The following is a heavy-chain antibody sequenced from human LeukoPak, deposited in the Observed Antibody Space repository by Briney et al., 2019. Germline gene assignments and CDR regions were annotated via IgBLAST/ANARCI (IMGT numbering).Heavy chain of an antibody. Sequence: GASVKVSCKASGYTFISYGISWVRQAPGQGLEWLGWISAYNGNTNYAQKFQGRVTITADESTSTAYMELSSLRSEDTAVYYCASRGDILTGYMGHYYMDVWGKGTTVTISS. V-gene: IGHV1-18*01. J-gene: IGHJ6*03. CDR2: ISAYNGNT. CDR1: GYTFISYG. CDR3: ASRGDILTGYMGHYYMDV. D-gene: IGHD3-9*01.